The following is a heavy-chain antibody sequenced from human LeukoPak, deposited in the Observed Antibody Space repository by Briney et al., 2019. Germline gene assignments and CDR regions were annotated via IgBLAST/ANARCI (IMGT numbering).Heavy chain of an antibody. CDR3: VREDTPATANY. Sequence: GGSLRLSCAASGFNFANHAMSWVRQTAGKGLEWVSAISGGGDITYYADSVKGRFTISRDNSKDTLFLQMHSLRPGDTTVYYCVREDTPATANYWGQGTLVTISS. J-gene: IGHJ4*02. CDR2: ISGGGDIT. CDR1: GFNFANHA. V-gene: IGHV3-23*01. D-gene: IGHD2-21*02.